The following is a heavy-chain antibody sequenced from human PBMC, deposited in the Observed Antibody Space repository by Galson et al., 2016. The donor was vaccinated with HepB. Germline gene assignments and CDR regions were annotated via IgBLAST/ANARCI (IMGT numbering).Heavy chain of an antibody. CDR1: GDTFTNHY. D-gene: IGHD3-16*01. V-gene: IGHV1-46*01. Sequence: KVSCQASGDTFTNHYMHWVRQAPGQGLEWMGLINPNDHSTDYAQKFRGRLTLTRDTSTASMELSTLRYEDTAVYYCAREGGHLKHFGYWGQGTLVTVSS. CDR2: INPNDHST. J-gene: IGHJ4*02. CDR3: AREGGHLKHFGY.